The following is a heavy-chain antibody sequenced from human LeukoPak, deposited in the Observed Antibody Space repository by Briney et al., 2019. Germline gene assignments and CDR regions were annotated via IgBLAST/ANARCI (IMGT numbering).Heavy chain of an antibody. CDR2: IRYDGSNK. D-gene: IGHD6-13*01. Sequence: GGSLRLSCAASGFTFSSYGMHWVRQAPGKGLEWVAFIRYDGSNKYYADSVKGRFTISRDNSKNTLYLQMNSLRAEDTAVYYCAKTFWAAAGPLFDYWGQGTLVTVSS. V-gene: IGHV3-30*02. CDR1: GFTFSSYG. CDR3: AKTFWAAAGPLFDY. J-gene: IGHJ4*02.